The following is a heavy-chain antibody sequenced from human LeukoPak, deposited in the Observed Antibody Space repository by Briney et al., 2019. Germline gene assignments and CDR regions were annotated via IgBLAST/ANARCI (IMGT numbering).Heavy chain of an antibody. D-gene: IGHD4-11*01. V-gene: IGHV3-23*01. CDR3: AKYKVTVTTGYYYYGMDV. CDR1: GFTFSSYA. J-gene: IGHJ6*02. Sequence: GSLRLSCTASGFTFSSYAMSWVRQAPGKGLEWVSAISGSGGSTYYADSVKGRFTISRDNSKNTLYLQMNSLRAEDTAVYYCAKYKVTVTTGYYYYGMDVWGQGTTVTVSS. CDR2: ISGSGGST.